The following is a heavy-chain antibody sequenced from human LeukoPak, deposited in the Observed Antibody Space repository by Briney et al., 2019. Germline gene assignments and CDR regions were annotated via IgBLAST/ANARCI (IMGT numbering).Heavy chain of an antibody. CDR2: ISSSGNTI. V-gene: IGHV3-11*01. CDR1: GFTFSDYY. Sequence: GGSLRLSCAASGFTFSDYYMYWIRQAPGKGLEWISYISSSGNTIYYADSVKGRFTISRDNAKNSLYLQMNSLRAEDTAVYYCASGLNTVTVPFDYWGQGTLVTVSS. D-gene: IGHD4-17*01. CDR3: ASGLNTVTVPFDY. J-gene: IGHJ4*02.